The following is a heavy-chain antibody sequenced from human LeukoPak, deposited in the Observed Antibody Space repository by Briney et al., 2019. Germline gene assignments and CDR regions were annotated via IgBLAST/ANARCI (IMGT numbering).Heavy chain of an antibody. CDR3: ASQGSYYDILTGYYTALDY. Sequence: PGMSLRLSCAASGFTFSSYGMHWVRQAPGKGLEWVAVIWYDGSNKYYADSVKGRFTISRDNSKNTMYLQMNSLRAEDTAVYYCASQGSYYDILTGYYTALDYWGQGTLVTVSS. CDR2: IWYDGSNK. D-gene: IGHD3-9*01. V-gene: IGHV3-33*01. J-gene: IGHJ4*02. CDR1: GFTFSSYG.